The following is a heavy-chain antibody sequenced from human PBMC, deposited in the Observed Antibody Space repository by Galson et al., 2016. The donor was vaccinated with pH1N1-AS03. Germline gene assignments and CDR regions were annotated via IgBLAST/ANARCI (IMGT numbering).Heavy chain of an antibody. CDR2: ASSSSSRI. Sequence: SLRLSCAASGFRFGDFAMNWVRQVPGKGLEWVAYASSSSSRIEYAESVKGRFTIPRDNAKKSLFLQMNSLRVDDTAIYYCARFPTHRHWSFDVWGRGTLVTVSS. CDR1: GFRFGDFA. J-gene: IGHJ2*01. V-gene: IGHV3-48*01. D-gene: IGHD4-17*01. CDR3: ARFPTHRHWSFDV.